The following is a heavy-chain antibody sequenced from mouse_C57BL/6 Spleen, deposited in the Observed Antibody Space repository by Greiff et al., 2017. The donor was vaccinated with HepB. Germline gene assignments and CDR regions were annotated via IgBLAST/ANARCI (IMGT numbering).Heavy chain of an antibody. Sequence: QVQLQQPGAELVKPGASVKLSCKASGYTFTSYWMQWAKQRPGQGLEWIGEIDPSDSYTNYNQKFKGKATLTVDTSSSTAYMQLSSLTSEDSAVYYCARGGLLPLAYWGQGTLVTVSA. J-gene: IGHJ3*01. V-gene: IGHV1-50*01. D-gene: IGHD2-3*01. CDR1: GYTFTSYW. CDR2: IDPSDSYT. CDR3: ARGGLLPLAY.